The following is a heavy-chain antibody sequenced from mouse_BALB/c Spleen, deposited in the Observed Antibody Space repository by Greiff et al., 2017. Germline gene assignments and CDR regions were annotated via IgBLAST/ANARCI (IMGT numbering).Heavy chain of an antibody. J-gene: IGHJ4*01. CDR2: ISSGGSYT. CDR3: ARDYYAMDY. Sequence: DVQLVESGGGLVKPGGSLKLSCAASGFTFSSYAMSWVRQSPEKRLEWVAEISSGGSYTYYPDTVTGRFTISRDNAKNTLYLEMSSLRSEDTAMYYCARDYYAMDYWGQGTSVTVSS. V-gene: IGHV5-9-4*01. CDR1: GFTFSSYA.